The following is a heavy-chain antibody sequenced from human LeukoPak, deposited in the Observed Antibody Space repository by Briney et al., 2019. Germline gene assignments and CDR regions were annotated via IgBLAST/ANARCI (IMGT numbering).Heavy chain of an antibody. D-gene: IGHD3-10*01. CDR3: ARDQYYGSGRFLYYFDY. CDR1: GGSISSYY. CDR2: IYTSGST. V-gene: IGHV4-4*07. J-gene: IGHJ4*02. Sequence: SETLSLTCTVSGGSISSYYWSWIRQPAGKGLEWIGRIYTSGSTNYNPSLRSRVTMSVDTSKNQFSLKLSSVTAADTAVYYCARDQYYGSGRFLYYFDYWGQGTLVTVSS.